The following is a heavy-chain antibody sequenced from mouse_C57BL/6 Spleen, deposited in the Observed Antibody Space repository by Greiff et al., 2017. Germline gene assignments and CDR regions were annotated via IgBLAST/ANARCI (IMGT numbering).Heavy chain of an antibody. CDR2: LYRGSGCT. D-gene: IGHD2-4*01. CDR3: AICDYDEGFAY. V-gene: IGHV1-55*01. Sequence: QVQLQQPGAEFVKPGASVKMSCTASGYTFTSYWITWVKQTPGQGLEWLGDLYRGSGCTYYNEKFKSKATLTVDTSSSTVYMQLSSLTSEDSAVYYCAICDYDEGFAYWGQGTLVTVSA. CDR1: GYTFTSYW. J-gene: IGHJ3*01.